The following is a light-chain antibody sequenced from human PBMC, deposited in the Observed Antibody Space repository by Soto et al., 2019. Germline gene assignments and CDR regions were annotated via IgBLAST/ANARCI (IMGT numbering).Light chain of an antibody. CDR2: AAS. V-gene: IGKV1-17*01. CDR3: LQHKSFPFT. J-gene: IGKJ5*01. CDR1: QDIGIH. Sequence: DIQMTQSPSSLSASVGDRVTITCRASQDIGIHLGWYQQKPRKAHKRLIYAASSLESGVPSRFSGSGSGTEFPLTIGSLQPEDFATYYCLQHKSFPFTFGQGTRLDIK.